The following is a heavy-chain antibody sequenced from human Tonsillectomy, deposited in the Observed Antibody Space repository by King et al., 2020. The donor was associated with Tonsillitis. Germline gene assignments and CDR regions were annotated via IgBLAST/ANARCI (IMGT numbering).Heavy chain of an antibody. CDR3: ARQGGNLYYYGMDV. D-gene: IGHD1-14*01. V-gene: IGHV3-21*01. CDR2: ISSSSSYI. J-gene: IGHJ6*02. CDR1: GFTFSSYS. Sequence: VQLVESGGGLVKPGGSLRLSCAASGFTFSSYSMNWVRQAPGKGLEWVSSISSSSSYIYYADSVKGRFTFSRDNAKNSLYLQMNSLRAEDTAVYYCARQGGNLYYYGMDVWGQGTTVTVSS.